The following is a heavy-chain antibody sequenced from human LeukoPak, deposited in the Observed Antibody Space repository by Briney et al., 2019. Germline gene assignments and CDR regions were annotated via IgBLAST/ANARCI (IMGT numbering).Heavy chain of an antibody. V-gene: IGHV4-4*07. D-gene: IGHD4-17*01. CDR1: GGSISSYY. CDR2: IYTSGST. Sequence: SETLSLTCTVSGGSISSYYWSWIRQPAGKGLEWIGRIYTSGSTNYNPSLKSRVTMSVDTSKNQFSLKLTSVTVADTAVYYCARGISDYVFDYWGQGTLVTVSS. J-gene: IGHJ4*02. CDR3: ARGISDYVFDY.